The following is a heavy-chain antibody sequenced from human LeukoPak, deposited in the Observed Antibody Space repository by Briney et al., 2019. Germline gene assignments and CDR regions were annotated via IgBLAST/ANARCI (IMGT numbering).Heavy chain of an antibody. CDR3: AKSPRATTRPLDY. Sequence: GGSLRLSCAASGFTFSRYAMTWVRQAPGKGLEWVSGISGSGSSTYYADSVKGRFTISRDNSKNTLYLQMNSLRAEDTAVYYCAKSPRATTRPLDYWGQGTLVTVSS. V-gene: IGHV3-23*01. CDR2: ISGSGSST. D-gene: IGHD1-26*01. J-gene: IGHJ4*02. CDR1: GFTFSRYA.